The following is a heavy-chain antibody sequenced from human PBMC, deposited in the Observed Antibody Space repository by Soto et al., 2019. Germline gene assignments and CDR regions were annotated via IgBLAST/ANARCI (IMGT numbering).Heavy chain of an antibody. J-gene: IGHJ4*02. D-gene: IGHD3-16*02. CDR3: ARHGAHGYIWGSYRNNGNFDY. Sequence: ASETLSLTCTVSGGSISSSSYYWGWIRQPPGKGLEWIGSIYYSGSTYYNPSLKSRVTISVDTSKNQFSLKLSSVTAADTAVYYCARHGAHGYIWGSYRNNGNFDYWGQGTLVTVSS. V-gene: IGHV4-39*01. CDR1: GGSISSSSYY. CDR2: IYYSGST.